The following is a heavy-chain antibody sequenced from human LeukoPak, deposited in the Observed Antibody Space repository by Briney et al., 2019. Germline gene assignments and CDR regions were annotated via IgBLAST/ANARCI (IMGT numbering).Heavy chain of an antibody. Sequence: SETLSLTCTVSGGSISSHYWSWIRQPPGKGLEWIGYIYYSGSTNYNPSLKSRVTISVDTSKNQFSLKLSSVTAADTAVYYCASSRQRLVSGPFFNPFDYWGQGTLVTVSS. V-gene: IGHV4-59*11. CDR1: GGSISSHY. D-gene: IGHD6-13*01. CDR3: ASSRQRLVSGPFFNPFDY. CDR2: IYYSGST. J-gene: IGHJ4*02.